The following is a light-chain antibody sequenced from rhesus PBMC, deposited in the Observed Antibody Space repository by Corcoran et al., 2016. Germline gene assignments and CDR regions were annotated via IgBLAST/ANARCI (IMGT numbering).Light chain of an antibody. CDR1: QGITND. CDR2: EAS. Sequence: DIQMTQSPSSLSASVGDRVTITCRASQGITNDLAWYQQKPGETPKLLIYEASSWQSGIPFRFSGSGSGTDFTLTISSLQSEDFATYYCQHYYSTPWTFGQGTKVEIK. V-gene: IGKV1-25*01. CDR3: QHYYSTPWT. J-gene: IGKJ1*01.